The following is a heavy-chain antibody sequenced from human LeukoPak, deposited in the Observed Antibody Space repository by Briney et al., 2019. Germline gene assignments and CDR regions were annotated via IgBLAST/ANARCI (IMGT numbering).Heavy chain of an antibody. CDR2: INPNSGGT. J-gene: IGHJ4*02. CDR3: ARSMVRGVIIPTAHY. CDR1: GYTFTGNY. Sequence: ASVKVSCKASGYTFTGNYMHWVRQAPGQGLEWMGWINPNSGGTNYAQKFQGRVTMTRDTSISTAYMELSRLRSDDTAVYYCARSMVRGVIIPTAHYWGQGTLVTVSS. D-gene: IGHD3-10*01. V-gene: IGHV1-2*02.